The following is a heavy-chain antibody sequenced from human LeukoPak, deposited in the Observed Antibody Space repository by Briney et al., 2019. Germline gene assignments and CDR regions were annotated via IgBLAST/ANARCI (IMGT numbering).Heavy chain of an antibody. D-gene: IGHD5-24*01. Sequence: GGSLRLSCAASGFTFSSYWMHWVRQAPGRGLVWVSRINSDGSSTSYADSVKGRFTISRDNAKNSLFLQMTSLRAEDTAVYFCARDREIWLPHNWFDPWGQGTLVTVSS. J-gene: IGHJ5*02. CDR2: INSDGSST. V-gene: IGHV3-74*01. CDR1: GFTFSSYW. CDR3: ARDREIWLPHNWFDP.